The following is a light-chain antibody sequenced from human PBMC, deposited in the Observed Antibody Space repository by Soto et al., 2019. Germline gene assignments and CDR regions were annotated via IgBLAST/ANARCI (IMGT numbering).Light chain of an antibody. J-gene: IGLJ1*01. V-gene: IGLV2-14*03. CDR2: DVT. CDR3: SSYTSTSTYV. Sequence: QSALTQPASVSGSPGQSITISCNGTSNDIGGYDYVSWYQQHPGKAPRLMIYDVTIRPSGVSNRFSGSKSDNTASLIISGLQAEDEADYYCSSYTSTSTYVFGTGTKLTVI. CDR1: SNDIGGYDY.